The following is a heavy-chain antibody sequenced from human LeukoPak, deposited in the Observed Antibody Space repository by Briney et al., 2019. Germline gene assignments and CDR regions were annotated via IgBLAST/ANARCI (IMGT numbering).Heavy chain of an antibody. CDR1: GYSLTSHW. CDR3: ARHTSGSPWDAIDV. J-gene: IGHJ6*02. D-gene: IGHD2-15*01. CDR2: IYPGDSDT. Sequence: GESLKISCKGSGYSLTSHWIAWVRQMPGKGLEWMGIIYPGDSDTRYSPSFQGQVTISADKSINTAYLQWSSLKTSDTAMYYCARHTSGSPWDAIDVRGQGTKVTVSS. V-gene: IGHV5-51*01.